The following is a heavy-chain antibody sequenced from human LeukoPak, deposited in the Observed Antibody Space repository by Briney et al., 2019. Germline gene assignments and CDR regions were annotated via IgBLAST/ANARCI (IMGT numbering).Heavy chain of an antibody. J-gene: IGHJ4*02. D-gene: IGHD2-2*01. CDR2: INPRIGGT. Sequence: ASAKVSCKASGYTFTGNYMHWVRQAPGQGLEWMGWINPRIGGTNYAQKFQGRVTMTRDTSISTAYMELSSLRFDDTALYYCARGSGTSWFDYWGQGTLVTVSS. CDR3: ARGSGTSWFDY. V-gene: IGHV1-2*02. CDR1: GYTFTGNY.